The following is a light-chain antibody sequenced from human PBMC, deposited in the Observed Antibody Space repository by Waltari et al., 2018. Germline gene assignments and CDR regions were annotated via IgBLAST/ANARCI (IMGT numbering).Light chain of an antibody. J-gene: IGKJ1*01. CDR1: QGIGDE. CDR2: GAS. CDR3: QQDYTAPWT. V-gene: IGKV1-27*01. Sequence: IQMTQSPSSLSASTGDRITVTCRASQGIGDELSWYQQKPGKAPTLLIYGASRLQTGVSFRFSGSGSGTDFTLTIHNLQPEYVATYYCQQDYTAPWTFGQGTKVEI.